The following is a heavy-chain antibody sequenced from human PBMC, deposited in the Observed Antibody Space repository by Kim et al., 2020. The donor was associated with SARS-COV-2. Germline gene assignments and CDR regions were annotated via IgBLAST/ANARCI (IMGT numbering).Heavy chain of an antibody. CDR3: ARYGYSYGLPFDY. V-gene: IGHV3-7*01. J-gene: IGHJ4*02. Sequence: GGSLRLSCAASGFGFSDYWMTWVRQAPGKGLEWVANINKDGREKNHVDSLKGRFTISRDNAKNSLYLQMNTLRAEDTAVYYCARYGYSYGLPFDYWGQGTLVTVSS. CDR2: INKDGREK. D-gene: IGHD5-18*01. CDR1: GFGFSDYW.